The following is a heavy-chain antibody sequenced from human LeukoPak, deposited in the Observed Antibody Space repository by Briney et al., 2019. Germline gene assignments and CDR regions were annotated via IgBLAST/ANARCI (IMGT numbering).Heavy chain of an antibody. CDR1: GGTFSSYA. Sequence: ASVKVSCKASGGTFSSYAISWVRQAPGQGLEWMGGIIPIFGTANYAQKFQGRVTITADESTSTAYMELSSLRSEDTAVYYCARDRDYGSGSYQNPFDYWGQGTLVTVSS. CDR2: IIPIFGTA. V-gene: IGHV1-69*13. CDR3: ARDRDYGSGSYQNPFDY. J-gene: IGHJ4*02. D-gene: IGHD3-10*01.